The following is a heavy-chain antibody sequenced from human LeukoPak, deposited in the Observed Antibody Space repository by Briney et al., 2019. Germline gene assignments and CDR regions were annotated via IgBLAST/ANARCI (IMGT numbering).Heavy chain of an antibody. CDR3: ANGCMLYCAFHI. J-gene: IGHJ3*02. CDR1: GYTFTSNY. D-gene: IGHD2-8*01. V-gene: IGHV1-46*01. CDR2: IYPRDGST. Sequence: ASVKVSCKASGYTFTSNYIHWVRQAPGQGLEWMGMIYPRDGSTSYAQKFQGRVTVTRDTSTSTVHMELSGLRSEDTAVYYCANGCMLYCAFHIWGRGTMVTVSS.